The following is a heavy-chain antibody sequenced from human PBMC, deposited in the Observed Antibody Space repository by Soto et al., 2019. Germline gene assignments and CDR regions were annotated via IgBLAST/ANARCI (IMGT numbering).Heavy chain of an antibody. V-gene: IGHV3-30-3*01. Sequence: QVQLAESGGGVVQPGRSLRLSCAASGFTFRSYAMHWVRQAPGKGLECVAVIAYDGSNKFYRDYVRGRFTISRDNSENTLYLQINSLRYEDTAVYYCARGDREDIAVVIGVRPGEYGVDVWGQGTTVTVSS. CDR1: GFTFRSYA. CDR2: IAYDGSNK. J-gene: IGHJ6*02. D-gene: IGHD2-15*01. CDR3: ARGDREDIAVVIGVRPGEYGVDV.